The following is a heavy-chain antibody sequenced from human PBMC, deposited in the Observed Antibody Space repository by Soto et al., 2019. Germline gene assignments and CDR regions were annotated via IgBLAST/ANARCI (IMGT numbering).Heavy chain of an antibody. Sequence: PGESLKISCKGSGYSFTSYWIGWVRQMPGKGLEWMGIIYPGHSDTRYSPSFQGQVTISADKSISTAYLQWSSLKASDTAMYYCARSGYCSSTSCYPHFNWFDPWGQGTLVTVSS. CDR3: ARSGYCSSTSCYPHFNWFDP. J-gene: IGHJ5*02. CDR1: GYSFTSYW. CDR2: IYPGHSDT. D-gene: IGHD2-2*01. V-gene: IGHV5-51*01.